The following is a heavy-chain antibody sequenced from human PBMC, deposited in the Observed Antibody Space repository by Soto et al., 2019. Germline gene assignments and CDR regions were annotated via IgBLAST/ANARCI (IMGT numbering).Heavy chain of an antibody. J-gene: IGHJ4*02. CDR1: GFTFSSYG. D-gene: IGHD4-17*01. V-gene: IGHV3-30*03. CDR3: VMEKMDYGLFDS. CDR2: ISYDATNK. Sequence: QVHLVESGGGVVQPGRSQRLSCAASGFTFSSYGMHWVRQAPGKGLEWVAFISYDATNKYYADSVRGRFTISRDNSKNTFNLQLNSLRVEDTVLYCCVMEKMDYGLFDSWGQGTLVTVSS.